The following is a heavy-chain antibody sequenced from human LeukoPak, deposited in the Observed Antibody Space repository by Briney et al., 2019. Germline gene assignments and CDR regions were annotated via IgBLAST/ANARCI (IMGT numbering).Heavy chain of an antibody. CDR2: IYTSGST. CDR3: ARAIQLWSSGFDY. Sequence: SETLSLTCTVSGGSISGGTYYWSWIRQPAGKGLEWIGRIYTSGSTNYNPSLKSRVTISVDTSKNQFSLKLNSVTAADTAVYYCARAIQLWSSGFDYWGQGTLVTVSS. V-gene: IGHV4-61*02. CDR1: GGSISGGTYY. D-gene: IGHD5-18*01. J-gene: IGHJ4*02.